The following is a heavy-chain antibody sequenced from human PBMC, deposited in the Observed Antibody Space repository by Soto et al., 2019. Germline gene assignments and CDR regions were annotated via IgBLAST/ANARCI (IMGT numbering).Heavy chain of an antibody. V-gene: IGHV1-18*04. Sequence: GASVKVSCKASGYTFTSYGISWVRQAPGQGLEWMGWISAYNGNTNYAQKLQGRVTMTTDTSTSTAYMELRSLRSDDTAVYYCARGPEWGIFVVVTDDAFDIWGQGTMVTVSS. CDR1: GYTFTSYG. CDR3: ARGPEWGIFVVVTDDAFDI. D-gene: IGHD2-21*02. J-gene: IGHJ3*02. CDR2: ISAYNGNT.